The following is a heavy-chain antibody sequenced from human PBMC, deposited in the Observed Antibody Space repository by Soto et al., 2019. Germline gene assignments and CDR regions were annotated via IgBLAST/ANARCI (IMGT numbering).Heavy chain of an antibody. V-gene: IGHV3-7*01. CDR2: IKQDGSEK. J-gene: IGHJ3*02. CDR1: GFTFSSYW. CDR3: ATIFPNDYGDPFDAFDI. Sequence: EVQLVESGGGLVQPGGSLRLSCAASGFTFSSYWMSWVRQAPGKGLEWVANIKQDGSEKYYVDSVKGRFTISRDNAKNSLYMQMNRLRAEDTAVYYCATIFPNDYGDPFDAFDIWGQGTMVTVSS. D-gene: IGHD4-17*01.